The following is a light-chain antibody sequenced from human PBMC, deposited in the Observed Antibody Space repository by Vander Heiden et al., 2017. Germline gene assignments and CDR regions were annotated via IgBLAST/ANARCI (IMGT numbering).Light chain of an antibody. J-gene: IGLJ2*01. CDR3: AAWDDSLNGPV. CDR1: SPNIGSYP. Sequence: QSVLTQPPSASGTPGHRATIPCSGSSPNIGSYPVNWYQQLPGTAPKLLIYSNDQGPSGVPDRFSGSKSGTSASLAISGLQSEDEADYYCAAWDDSLNGPVFGGGTKLTVL. CDR2: SND. V-gene: IGLV1-44*01.